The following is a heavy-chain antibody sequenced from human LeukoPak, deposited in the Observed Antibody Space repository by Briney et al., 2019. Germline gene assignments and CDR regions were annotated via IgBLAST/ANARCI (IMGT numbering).Heavy chain of an antibody. CDR2: INPNSGGT. CDR1: EYTFTGYY. Sequence: GASVKVSCKASEYTFTGYYMHWVRQAPGQGLEWMGWINPNSGGTNYAQKFQGRVTMTRDTSISTAYMELSSLRSEDTAVYYCARGACSGGSCYFLHWGQGTLVTVSS. D-gene: IGHD2-15*01. V-gene: IGHV1-2*02. J-gene: IGHJ4*02. CDR3: ARGACSGGSCYFLH.